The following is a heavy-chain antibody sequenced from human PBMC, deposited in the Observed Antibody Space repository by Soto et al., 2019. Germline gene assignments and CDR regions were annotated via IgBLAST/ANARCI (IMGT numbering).Heavy chain of an antibody. V-gene: IGHV3-15*01. D-gene: IGHD3-10*01. J-gene: IGHJ4*02. CDR2: IKSKGDGGTI. CDR1: GFPFNNAW. CDR3: TTDRSYYGSGTYFDFY. Sequence: PGGSLRLSCAASGFPFNNAWMSWVRQAPGKGLEWVGRIKSKGDGGTIDYATPMKGRFTISRDDSKDTLSLQMNSLKTEDTAVYYCTTDRSYYGSGTYFDFYWGQGTLVTVSS.